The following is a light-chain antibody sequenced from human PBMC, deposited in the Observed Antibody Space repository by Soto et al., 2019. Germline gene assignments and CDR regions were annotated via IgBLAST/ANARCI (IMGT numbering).Light chain of an antibody. V-gene: IGKV3-20*01. CDR1: QSVSSSR. Sequence: EIVLTQSPGTLSLSPGERATLSCRASQSVSSSRLAWYRQKPGQAPRLLIYGASSRATGIPDRFSGSGSGTDFTLTISRLEPEDVATYYCQKYYSALWTFGQGTKVDIK. CDR3: QKYYSALWT. CDR2: GAS. J-gene: IGKJ1*01.